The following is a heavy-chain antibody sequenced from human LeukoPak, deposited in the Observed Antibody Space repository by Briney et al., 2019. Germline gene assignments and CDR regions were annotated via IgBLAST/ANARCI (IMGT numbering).Heavy chain of an antibody. CDR2: IRNKAAGGTA. D-gene: IGHD6-6*01. CDR1: GFRFAAYS. CDR3: TRDRVQTDY. J-gene: IGHJ4*02. Sequence: PGRSLRLSCTASGFRFAAYSMTWFRQAPGKGLEWVGFIRNKAAGGTAEYAASVRGRFTVSRGDSNSIAYLQMNSLKTEDTGVYYCTRDRVQTDYWGQGTLVTVSS. V-gene: IGHV3-49*03.